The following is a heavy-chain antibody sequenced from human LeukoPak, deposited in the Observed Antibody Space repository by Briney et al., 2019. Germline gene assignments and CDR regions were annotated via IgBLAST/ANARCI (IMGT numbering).Heavy chain of an antibody. J-gene: IGHJ6*03. CDR2: ISGSGGST. CDR1: GFTLSSYA. CDR3: AKPSNYYGSSYYYYYMDV. Sequence: GGSLRLSCAASGFTLSSYAMSWVRQAPGKGLEWVSAISGSGGSTYYADSVKGRFTISRDNSKNTLYLQMNSLRAEDTAVYYCAKPSNYYGSSYYYYYMDVWGKGTTVTVSS. V-gene: IGHV3-23*01. D-gene: IGHD3-10*01.